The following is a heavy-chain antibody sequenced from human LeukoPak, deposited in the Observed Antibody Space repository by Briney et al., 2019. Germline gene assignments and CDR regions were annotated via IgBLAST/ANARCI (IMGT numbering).Heavy chain of an antibody. D-gene: IGHD2-15*01. CDR3: TTDFLGYCSGGSCYSDY. CDR1: GFTFSNAW. CDR2: IKSKTDGGTT. J-gene: IGHJ4*02. Sequence: GGSLRLSCAATGFTFSNAWMSWVRQAPGKGLEWVGRIKSKTDGGTTDYAAPVKGRFTISRDDSKNTLYLQMNSLKTEDTAVYYCTTDFLGYCSGGSCYSDYWGQGTLVTVSS. V-gene: IGHV3-15*01.